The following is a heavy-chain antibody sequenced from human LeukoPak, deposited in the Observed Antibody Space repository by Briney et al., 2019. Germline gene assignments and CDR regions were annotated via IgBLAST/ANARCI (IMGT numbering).Heavy chain of an antibody. Sequence: GGSLRLSCAASGFTFTSYGISWVRQAPGQGLEWMGWISAYNGNTNYAQKLQGRVTMTTDTSTSTAYMELRSLRSDDTAVYYCARDPLLVLMVYAMGSPYFDYWGQGTLVTVSS. CDR2: ISAYNGNT. V-gene: IGHV1-18*01. D-gene: IGHD2-8*01. CDR1: GFTFTSYG. J-gene: IGHJ4*02. CDR3: ARDPLLVLMVYAMGSPYFDY.